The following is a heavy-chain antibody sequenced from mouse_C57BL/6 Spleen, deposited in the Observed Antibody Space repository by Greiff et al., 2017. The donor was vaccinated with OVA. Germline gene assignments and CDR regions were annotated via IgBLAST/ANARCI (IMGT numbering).Heavy chain of an antibody. CDR3: ARGKLGGHFDY. J-gene: IGHJ2*01. CDR2: IDPSDSET. D-gene: IGHD4-1*01. CDR1: GYTFTSYW. Sequence: QVHVKQPGAELVRPGSSVKLSCKASGYTFTSYWMHWVKQRPIQGLEWIGNIDPSDSETHSNQKFKDKATLTVDKSSSTAYMQLSSLTSEDSAVYYGARGKLGGHFDYWGQGTTLTVSS. V-gene: IGHV1-52*01.